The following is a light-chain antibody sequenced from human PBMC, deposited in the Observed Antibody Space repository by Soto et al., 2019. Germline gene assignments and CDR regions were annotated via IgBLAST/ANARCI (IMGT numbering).Light chain of an antibody. CDR2: DAS. CDR1: QNINKF. CDR3: QHRGR. V-gene: IGKV3-11*01. J-gene: IGKJ1*01. Sequence: VLTQSPATLSLSPGDRATLSCSAGQNINKFIARSQHKPGLAARLLIFDASNRATGIPSMFSGSGSRTDFTLTITILESEDFAVYYCQHRGRFGQGTKVDIK.